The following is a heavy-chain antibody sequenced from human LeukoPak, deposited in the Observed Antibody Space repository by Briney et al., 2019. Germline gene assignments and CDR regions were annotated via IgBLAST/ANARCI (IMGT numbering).Heavy chain of an antibody. J-gene: IGHJ4*02. CDR3: AREAAAGTFYFDY. CDR2: IYTSGST. V-gene: IGHV4-4*07. CDR1: GDSISNYY. Sequence: SETLSLTCIVSGDSISNYYWSSVRQPAGKGLKWIGRIYTSGSTNYNPSLKSRVTMSVDTSKNQFSLKLSSVTAADTAVYHCAREAAAGTFYFDYWVQGTMVTVSS. D-gene: IGHD6-13*01.